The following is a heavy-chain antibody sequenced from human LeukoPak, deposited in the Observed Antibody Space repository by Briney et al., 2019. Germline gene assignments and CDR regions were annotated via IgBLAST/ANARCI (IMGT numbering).Heavy chain of an antibody. D-gene: IGHD2-15*01. CDR2: IRDSGGST. CDR3: AKGYCSDGSCNFDY. V-gene: IGHV3-23*01. CDR1: GFTFSSYA. J-gene: IGHJ4*02. Sequence: GGSLRLSCSASGFTFSSYAMSWVRQPPGKGLEWVSGIRDSGGSTYYADSVNGRFTISRDNSDNTLYLRMNSLRAEDTAVYYCAKGYCSDGSCNFDYWGQGTLVTVSS.